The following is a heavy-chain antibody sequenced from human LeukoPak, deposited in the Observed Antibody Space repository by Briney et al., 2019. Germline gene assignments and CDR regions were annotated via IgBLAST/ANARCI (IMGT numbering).Heavy chain of an antibody. Sequence: ASVKVSCKASGYTFTSYGISWVRQAPGQGLEWMGWISAYNGNTNYAQKLQGRVTMTTDTSTSTAYMELRSLRSDDTAVYYCARDLLHYYGSGSSAFDIWGQGTMVTVSS. CDR2: ISAYNGNT. D-gene: IGHD3-10*01. V-gene: IGHV1-18*01. CDR3: ARDLLHYYGSGSSAFDI. CDR1: GYTFTSYG. J-gene: IGHJ3*02.